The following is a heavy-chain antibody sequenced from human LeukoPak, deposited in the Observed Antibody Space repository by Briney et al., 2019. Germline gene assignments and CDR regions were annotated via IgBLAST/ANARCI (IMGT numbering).Heavy chain of an antibody. CDR2: INHSGST. J-gene: IGHJ4*02. CDR3: ARGPMGWYSFSHFDY. V-gene: IGHV4-34*01. Sequence: PSETLSLTCAVYGGSFSGYYWSWIRQPPGKGLEWIGEINHSGSTNYNPSLKSRVTISVDTSKNQFSLKLSSVTAADTAVYYCARGPMGWYSFSHFDYWGQGTLVTVSS. D-gene: IGHD6-19*01. CDR1: GGSFSGYY.